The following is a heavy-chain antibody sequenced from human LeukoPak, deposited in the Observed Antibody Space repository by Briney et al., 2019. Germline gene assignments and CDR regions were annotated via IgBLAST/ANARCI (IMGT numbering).Heavy chain of an antibody. CDR2: IYYSGST. Sequence: PSETLSLTCTVSGGSISSYYWSWIRQPPGKGMEWLGYIYYSGSTNYHPSLKSRVTISVDTSKNQFSLKLSSVTAADTAVYYCARCYDSSGYYYYYYMDVWGKGTTVTVSS. CDR1: GGSISSYY. V-gene: IGHV4-59*01. J-gene: IGHJ6*03. CDR3: ARCYDSSGYYYYYYMDV. D-gene: IGHD3-22*01.